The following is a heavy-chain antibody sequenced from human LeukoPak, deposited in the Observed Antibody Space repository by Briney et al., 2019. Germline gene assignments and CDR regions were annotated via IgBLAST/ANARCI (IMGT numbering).Heavy chain of an antibody. CDR2: IDISGNTI. J-gene: IGHJ6*03. Sequence: GGSLRLSCAASGFTFSSYEMNWVRQAPGKGLEWLSHIDISGNTIHYADSVEGRFTISRDNAKNSLYLQMNSLRAEDTAVYYCARDGSSSWYFYYYYMDVWGKGTTVTVSS. V-gene: IGHV3-48*03. CDR1: GFTFSSYE. D-gene: IGHD6-13*01. CDR3: ARDGSSSWYFYYYYMDV.